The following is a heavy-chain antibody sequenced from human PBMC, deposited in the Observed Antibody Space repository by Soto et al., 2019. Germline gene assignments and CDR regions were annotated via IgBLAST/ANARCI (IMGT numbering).Heavy chain of an antibody. J-gene: IGHJ4*02. CDR3: AIGYSGYDALAGTTDY. CDR1: GYTFTRYG. D-gene: IGHD5-12*01. Sequence: QVQLVQSGAEVKKPGASVKVSCKASGYTFTRYGISWVRQAPGQGLEWMGWISAYNGNTNYAQKLQCRLTMPPDTSTSKAYMELRSLRSDDTAVYYCAIGYSGYDALAGTTDYWGQGTLVTVSS. CDR2: ISAYNGNT. V-gene: IGHV1-18*01.